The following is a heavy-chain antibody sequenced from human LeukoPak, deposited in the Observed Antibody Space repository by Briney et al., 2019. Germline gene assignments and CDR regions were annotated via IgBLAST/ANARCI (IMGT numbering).Heavy chain of an antibody. J-gene: IGHJ4*02. V-gene: IGHV3-21*01. D-gene: IGHD2-2*01. CDR3: ARDPGIVVVPAAAHFDY. Sequence: GGSLRLSCAASGFTFSSYSMNWVRQAPGKGLEWVSSISSSSSYIYYADSVKGRFTISRDNAKNSLYLQMNSLRAEDTAVYYCARDPGIVVVPAAAHFDYWGQGTLATVSS. CDR1: GFTFSSYS. CDR2: ISSSSSYI.